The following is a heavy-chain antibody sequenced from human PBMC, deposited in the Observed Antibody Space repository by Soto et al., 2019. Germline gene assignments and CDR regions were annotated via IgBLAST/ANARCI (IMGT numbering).Heavy chain of an antibody. V-gene: IGHV4-39*07. CDR2: IYYNGNT. J-gene: IGHJ5*02. D-gene: IGHD2-2*01. Sequence: SETLSLTCALSGGSISSGSHHWGWIRQPPGKGLEWIGTIYYNGNTYYNPSLKSRVTISVHTSNSQFSLELSSVTAADTAVYYCARVPDRWGQGTLVTVSS. CDR3: ARVPDR. CDR1: GGSISSGSHH.